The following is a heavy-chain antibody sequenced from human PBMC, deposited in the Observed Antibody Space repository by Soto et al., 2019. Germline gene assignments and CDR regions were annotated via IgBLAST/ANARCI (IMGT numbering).Heavy chain of an antibody. CDR3: ARDRRAYYDSSGSSLDAFDI. CDR2: ISSSGSTI. CDR1: GFTFSDYY. D-gene: IGHD3-22*01. J-gene: IGHJ3*02. V-gene: IGHV3-11*01. Sequence: GGSLRLSCAASGFTFSDYYMSWIRQAPGKGLEWVSYISSSGSTIYYADSVKGRFTISRDNAKNSLYLQMNSLRAEDTAVYYCARDRRAYYDSSGSSLDAFDIWGQGTMVT.